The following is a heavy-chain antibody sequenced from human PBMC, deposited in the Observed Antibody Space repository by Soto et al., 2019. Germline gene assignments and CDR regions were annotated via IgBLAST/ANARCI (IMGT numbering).Heavy chain of an antibody. CDR1: GGSISSGGYY. Sequence: QVQLQESGPGLVKPSQTLSLTCTVSGGSISSGGYYWSWIRQHPGKGLEWIGYIYYCGSTYYNPSLQSRVTIYVDTSKHQCSLKRSSVTAADTAVYYCARAGGDGVGCDYWGQGTLVTVSS. CDR2: IYYCGST. D-gene: IGHD4-17*01. CDR3: ARAGGDGVGCDY. J-gene: IGHJ4*02. V-gene: IGHV4-31*03.